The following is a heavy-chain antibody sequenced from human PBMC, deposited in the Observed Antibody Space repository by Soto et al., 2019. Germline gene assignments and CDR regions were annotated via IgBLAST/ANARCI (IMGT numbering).Heavy chain of an antibody. CDR1: GFTFSSYA. J-gene: IGHJ4*02. Sequence: GGSLRLSCAASGFTFSSYAMSWVRQAPGKGLEWVSAISGSGGSTYYADSVKGRFTISRDNSKNTLYLQMNSLRAEDTAVYYCAKGLVRFLEWLLPYFDYWGQGTLVTVSS. V-gene: IGHV3-23*01. CDR2: ISGSGGST. CDR3: AKGLVRFLEWLLPYFDY. D-gene: IGHD3-3*01.